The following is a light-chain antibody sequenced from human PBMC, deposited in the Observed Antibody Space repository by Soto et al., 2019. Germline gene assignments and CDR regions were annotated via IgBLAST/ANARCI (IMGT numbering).Light chain of an antibody. CDR2: EVS. V-gene: IGLV2-8*01. CDR1: SSDVGGYNY. Sequence: QSALTQPPSASGSPGQSVTISCTGTSSDVGGYNYVSWYQQHPGKAPKLMIYEVSKRPSGVPDRFSGSKSGNTASLTVSGLQAEDEADYYCSAYAGSNTFEVFCGGTKLTV. J-gene: IGLJ2*01. CDR3: SAYAGSNTFEV.